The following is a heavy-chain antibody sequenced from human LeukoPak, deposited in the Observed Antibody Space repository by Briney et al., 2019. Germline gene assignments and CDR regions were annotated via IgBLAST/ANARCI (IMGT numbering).Heavy chain of an antibody. V-gene: IGHV1-8*01. Sequence: GASVKVSCKASGYTFTSYDINWVRRATGQGPEWMGWMNPNSGNTGYAQKFQGRVTMTRNTSISTAYMELSSLRSEDTAVYYCARGRRMNYDFWSGYYKYGMDVWGQGTTVTVSS. CDR3: ARGRRMNYDFWSGYYKYGMDV. CDR2: MNPNSGNT. CDR1: GYTFTSYD. J-gene: IGHJ6*02. D-gene: IGHD3-3*01.